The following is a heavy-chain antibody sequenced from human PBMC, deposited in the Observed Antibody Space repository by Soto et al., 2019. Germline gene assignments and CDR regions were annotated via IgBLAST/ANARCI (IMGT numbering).Heavy chain of an antibody. CDR2: FFYNGST. Sequence: SETLSLTCTVSGGSISHYFLSWIRQPPGKGLEWIGYFFYNGSTNYNPSLKSRVTISADTSKSQFSLKLSSVTAADTAVYYCARDRYMDVWGKGTTVTVSS. CDR3: ARDRYMDV. V-gene: IGHV4-59*01. J-gene: IGHJ6*03. CDR1: GGSISHYF.